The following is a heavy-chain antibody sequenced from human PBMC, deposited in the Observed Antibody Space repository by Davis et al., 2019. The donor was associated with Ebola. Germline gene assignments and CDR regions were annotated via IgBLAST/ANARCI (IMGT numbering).Heavy chain of an antibody. J-gene: IGHJ4*02. CDR2: IKPEGSEK. Sequence: PGGSLRLSCAVSGFTFTTYWMAWVRQAPGKGLEWVASIKPEGSEKYYVDSVKGRFTISRGNAKNSLYLQMNSLRAEDSAVYYCARGSVDYWGQGTLVTVSS. CDR3: ARGSVDY. V-gene: IGHV3-7*01. CDR1: GFTFTTYW.